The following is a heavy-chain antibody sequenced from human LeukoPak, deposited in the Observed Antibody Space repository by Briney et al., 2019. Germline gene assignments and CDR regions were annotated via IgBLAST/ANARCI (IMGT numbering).Heavy chain of an antibody. Sequence: GRSLRLSCAASGFTFDDYAMHWVRQAPGKGLEWVSGISWNSGSIGYADSVKGRFTISRDNAKNTLYLQMNSLRAEDTAVYYCARDAVDTANAVWGQGTTVTVSS. CDR3: ARDAVDTANAV. D-gene: IGHD5-18*01. J-gene: IGHJ6*02. V-gene: IGHV3-9*01. CDR1: GFTFDDYA. CDR2: ISWNSGSI.